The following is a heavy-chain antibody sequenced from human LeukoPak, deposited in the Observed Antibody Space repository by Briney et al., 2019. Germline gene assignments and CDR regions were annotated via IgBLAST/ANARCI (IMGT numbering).Heavy chain of an antibody. CDR1: GYTFTSFD. V-gene: IGHV1-8*01. CDR2: MKPNDGNR. D-gene: IGHD6-19*01. Sequence: ASVKVSCKTSGYTFTSFDIHWVRQATGQGLEWMGWMKPNDGNRGFAQKFQGRLTMTSGTSLVTAYMELTSLTSDDTAVYYCARGDSVAGTSNYFHSWGQGTLVTVSS. J-gene: IGHJ5*01. CDR3: ARGDSVAGTSNYFHS.